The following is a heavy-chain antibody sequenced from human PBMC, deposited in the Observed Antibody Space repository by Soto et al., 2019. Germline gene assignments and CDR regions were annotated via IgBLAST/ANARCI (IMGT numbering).Heavy chain of an antibody. D-gene: IGHD5-12*01. V-gene: IGHV3-66*01. J-gene: IGHJ3*01. Sequence: QLVESGGGLVQPGGSLRLSCAASGFSVSNNYMKWVRQAPGKGLEWVSLIYSGGSTYYADSVKGRFTISRDNSKNTLFLQMNSLRVEVTAAYYCARDRGYRWSQGTMVTVSS. CDR1: GFSVSNNY. CDR3: ARDRGYR. CDR2: IYSGGST.